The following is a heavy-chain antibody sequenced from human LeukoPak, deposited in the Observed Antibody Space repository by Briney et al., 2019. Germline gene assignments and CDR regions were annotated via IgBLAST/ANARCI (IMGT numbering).Heavy chain of an antibody. V-gene: IGHV4-38-2*02. CDR1: GYSISSTYY. CDR3: ARVNAPVATFDY. J-gene: IGHJ4*02. CDR2: ISHRGST. Sequence: SETLSLTCTVSGYSISSTYYGAWIRQPPGKGVEGIATISHRGSTYYTPSLERRLTISLDTSRNHFSLRLSSVTAADAAVYYCARVNAPVATFDYWGLGTLVAVSS. D-gene: IGHD1-1*01.